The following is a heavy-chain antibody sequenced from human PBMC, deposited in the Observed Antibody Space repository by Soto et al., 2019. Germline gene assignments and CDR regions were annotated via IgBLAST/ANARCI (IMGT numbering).Heavy chain of an antibody. Sequence: PGGSLRLSCAASGFTFSSYSMNWVRQAPGKGLEWVPSISSSSSYIYYADSVKGRFTISRDNAKSSLYLQMNSLRAEDTAVYYCARAGGSGSPYYYGMDVWGQGTTVTVSS. V-gene: IGHV3-21*01. CDR2: ISSSSSYI. J-gene: IGHJ6*02. CDR3: ARAGGSGSPYYYGMDV. CDR1: GFTFSSYS. D-gene: IGHD1-26*01.